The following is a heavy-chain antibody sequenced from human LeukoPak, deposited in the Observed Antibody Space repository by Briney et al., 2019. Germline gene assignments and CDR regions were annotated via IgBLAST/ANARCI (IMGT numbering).Heavy chain of an antibody. V-gene: IGHV3-53*01. D-gene: IGHD6-13*01. CDR2: IYSGGST. Sequence: GGSLRLSCAASGLTVSSNYMRWVRQAPGKGLEWGSVIYSGGSTYYADYVKGRFNISRDNSKNTLYLQMNSLRAEDTAVYYCARDHIAAAGHTWKGWYFDLWGRGTLVTVSS. CDR3: ARDHIAAAGHTWKGWYFDL. CDR1: GLTVSSNY. J-gene: IGHJ2*01.